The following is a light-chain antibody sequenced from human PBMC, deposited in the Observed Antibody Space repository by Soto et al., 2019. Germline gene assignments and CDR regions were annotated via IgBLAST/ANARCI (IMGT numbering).Light chain of an antibody. CDR3: QSYDSTLRGLVA. J-gene: IGLJ2*01. CDR2: EYN. Sequence: NFMLTQPHSVSESPGKAVTISCTGSSGNIANNYVHWYQQRPGSAPTAVMSEYNQRPSGVPDRFSGSIDSSSNSASLTISGLKTEDEADYYCQSYDSTLRGLVAFGGGTKVTVL. CDR1: SGNIANNY. V-gene: IGLV6-57*02.